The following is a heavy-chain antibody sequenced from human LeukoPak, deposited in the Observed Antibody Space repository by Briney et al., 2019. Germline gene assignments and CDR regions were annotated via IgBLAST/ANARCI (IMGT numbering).Heavy chain of an antibody. CDR2: ISYDGTNK. J-gene: IGHJ4*02. Sequence: GGSLRLSCAASGFTFSGYAMHWVRQAPGKGLEWVALISYDGTNKYYADSVKGRFTISRDNSKNTLYLQMNSLRAEDTAVYYCARAGQWLLSFSYWGQGTLVTVSS. D-gene: IGHD3-3*01. CDR1: GFTFSGYA. CDR3: ARAGQWLLSFSY. V-gene: IGHV3-30*14.